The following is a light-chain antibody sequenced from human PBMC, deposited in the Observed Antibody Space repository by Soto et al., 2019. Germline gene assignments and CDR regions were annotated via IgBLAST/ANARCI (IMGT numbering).Light chain of an antibody. Sequence: QSALTQPASVSGSPGQSITISCTGTSSDVGGYNLVSWYQQHPGKAPKLIIYAVTERPSGVSNRFSGSKSGNTASLTISGLQAEDEADYYCSSYTSSSTAVVFGGGTKLTVL. CDR3: SSYTSSSTAVV. J-gene: IGLJ2*01. V-gene: IGLV2-14*02. CDR1: SSDVGGYNL. CDR2: AVT.